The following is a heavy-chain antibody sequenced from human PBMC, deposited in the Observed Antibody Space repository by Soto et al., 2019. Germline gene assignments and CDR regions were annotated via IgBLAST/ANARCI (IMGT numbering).Heavy chain of an antibody. CDR3: ARGSVMITFGGVIVKGNWFDP. CDR1: GGSFSGYY. J-gene: IGHJ5*02. CDR2: INHSGST. Sequence: QVQLQQWGAGLLKPSETLSLTCAVYGGSFSGYYWSWIRQPPGKGLEWIGEINHSGSTNYNPSLKSRVTISVDTSTDQFSLKLSSVTVADTDVYYCARGSVMITFGGVIVKGNWFDPWGQGTLVTVSS. D-gene: IGHD3-16*02. V-gene: IGHV4-34*01.